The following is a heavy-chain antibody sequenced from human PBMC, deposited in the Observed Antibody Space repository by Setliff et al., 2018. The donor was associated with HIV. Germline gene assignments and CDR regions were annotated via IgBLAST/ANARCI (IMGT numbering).Heavy chain of an antibody. Sequence: ASVKVSCKVSGYTLTELSMHWVRQAPGKGLEWMGGFDPEDGETIYAQKFQGRVTMTEDTSTDTAYMELSSPRSEDTAVYYCATRGPYNWNERDAFDIWGQGTMVTVSS. CDR1: GYTLTELS. J-gene: IGHJ3*02. D-gene: IGHD1-20*01. CDR2: FDPEDGET. V-gene: IGHV1-24*01. CDR3: ATRGPYNWNERDAFDI.